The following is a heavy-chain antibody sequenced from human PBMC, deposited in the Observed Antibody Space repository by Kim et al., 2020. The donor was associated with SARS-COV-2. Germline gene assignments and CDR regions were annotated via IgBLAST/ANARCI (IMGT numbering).Heavy chain of an antibody. Sequence: GASLKISCKGSGYSFTSYWIGWVRQMPGKGLEWMGIIYPGDSDTRYSPSFQGQVTISADKSISTAYLQWSSLKASDTAMYYCARPGDPCYYDSSGYYLYAFDIWGHGTMVTVSS. CDR2: IYPGDSDT. D-gene: IGHD3-22*01. J-gene: IGHJ3*02. CDR3: ARPGDPCYYDSSGYYLYAFDI. CDR1: GYSFTSYW. V-gene: IGHV5-51*01.